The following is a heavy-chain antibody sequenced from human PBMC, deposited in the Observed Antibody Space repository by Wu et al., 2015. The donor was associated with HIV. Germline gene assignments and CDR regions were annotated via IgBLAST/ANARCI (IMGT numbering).Heavy chain of an antibody. J-gene: IGHJ4*02. Sequence: QVQLVQSGAEVKKPGSSVKVSCKASGGTFSSYAISWVRQAPGQGLEWMGGIIPIFGTANYAQKFQGRVTITADESTSTAYMELSSLRSEDTAVYYCATTRVGTELTYFDYWARERWSTVSS. CDR1: GGTFSSYA. D-gene: IGHD1-1*01. CDR3: ATTRVGTELTYFDY. CDR2: IIPIFGTA. V-gene: IGHV1-69*12.